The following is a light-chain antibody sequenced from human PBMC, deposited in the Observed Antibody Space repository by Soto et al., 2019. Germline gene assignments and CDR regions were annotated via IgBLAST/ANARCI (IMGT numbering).Light chain of an antibody. J-gene: IGKJ4*01. V-gene: IGKV3-15*01. Sequence: EIILTQSPATLYVSPGERATLSCRASQSLTSNLAWYQQRPGQAPRLLIYDTSTRATDIPARFSGSGSGTESTLTIASLQSEDFAVYYCQQYNHWPRMLSFGGGTRV. CDR1: QSLTSN. CDR3: QQYNHWPRMLS. CDR2: DTS.